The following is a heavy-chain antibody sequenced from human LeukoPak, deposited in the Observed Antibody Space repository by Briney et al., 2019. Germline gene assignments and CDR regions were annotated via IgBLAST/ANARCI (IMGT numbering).Heavy chain of an antibody. CDR3: ARDRTGEFDY. CDR1: GFTFSSYI. CDR2: ISSSSSYI. J-gene: IGHJ4*02. Sequence: GGSLRLSCAASGFTFSSYIMTWVRQAPGKGLEWVSSISSSSSYIYYADSVKGRFTISRDNAKNSLYLQMNSLRAEDTAVYYCARDRTGEFDYWGQGTLVTVSS. V-gene: IGHV3-21*01.